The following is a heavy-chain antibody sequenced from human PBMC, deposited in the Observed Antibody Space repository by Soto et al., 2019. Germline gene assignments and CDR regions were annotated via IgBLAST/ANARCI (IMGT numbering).Heavy chain of an antibody. V-gene: IGHV3-48*02. CDR1: GFTFSSYS. CDR2: ISSGSATI. J-gene: IGHJ2*01. Sequence: EVQLVESGGALVQPGGSLRLSCAASGFTFSSYSMNWVRQAPEKGLEWVSYISSGSATIYYADSVKGRFTISRDNAKNSLYLQMNSLRDEDTAVYYCTRDSASYSSSSGSYWYFDLWGRGTLVSVSS. CDR3: TRDSASYSSSSGSYWYFDL. D-gene: IGHD6-6*01.